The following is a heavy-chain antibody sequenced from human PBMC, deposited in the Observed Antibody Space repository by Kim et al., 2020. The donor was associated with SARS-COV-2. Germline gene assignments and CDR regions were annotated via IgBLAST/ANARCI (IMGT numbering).Heavy chain of an antibody. Sequence: ASVKVSCKASGYTFTGYYMHWVRQAPGQGLEWMGWINPNSGGTNYAQKFQGRVTMTRDTSISTAYMELSRLRSDDTAVYYCARDNWGYYYYYYGMDVWGQGTTVTVSS. CDR2: INPNSGGT. CDR1: GYTFTGYY. D-gene: IGHD7-27*01. J-gene: IGHJ6*02. V-gene: IGHV1-2*02. CDR3: ARDNWGYYYYYYGMDV.